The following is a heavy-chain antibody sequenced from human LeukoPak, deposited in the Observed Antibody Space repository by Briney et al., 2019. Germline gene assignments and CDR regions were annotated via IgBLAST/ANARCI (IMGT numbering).Heavy chain of an antibody. J-gene: IGHJ4*02. CDR3: ARTIWTTYYFEY. D-gene: IGHD1-1*01. CDR2: INHSGST. V-gene: IGHV4-34*01. Sequence: PSETLSLTCAVYGGSFSGYYWSWIRQPPGKGLEWIGEINHSGSTNYNPSLKSRVTISVDTSKNQFSLKLSSVTAADTAVYYCARTIWTTYYFEYWGQGTLVTVSS. CDR1: GGSFSGYY.